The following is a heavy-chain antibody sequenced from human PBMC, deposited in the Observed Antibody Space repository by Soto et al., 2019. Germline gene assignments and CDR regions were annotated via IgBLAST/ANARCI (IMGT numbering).Heavy chain of an antibody. J-gene: IGHJ6*02. CDR2: IRSKANSYAT. Sequence: GCAMHHIRQNYGKGLEWVGRIRSKANSYATAYAASVKGRFTISRDDSKNTAYLQMNSLKTEDTAVYYCTRPAFYYYGSGSYYYYGMDVWGQGTTVTVSS. D-gene: IGHD3-10*01. V-gene: IGHV3-73*01. CDR1: GCA. CDR3: TRPAFYYYGSGSYYYYGMDV.